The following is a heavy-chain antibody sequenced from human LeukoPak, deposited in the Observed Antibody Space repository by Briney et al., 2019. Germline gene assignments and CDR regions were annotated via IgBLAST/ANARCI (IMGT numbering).Heavy chain of an antibody. Sequence: SETLSLTCTVSGGSISSYYWSWIRQPPGRGLEWIGYIYYSGSTNYNPSLKSRVTISVDTSKNQFSLKLSSVTAADTAVYYCARGTYYYDGSGYSMYYFDYWGQGTLVTVSS. CDR2: IYYSGST. V-gene: IGHV4-59*01. CDR1: GGSISSYY. J-gene: IGHJ4*02. CDR3: ARGTYYYDGSGYSMYYFDY. D-gene: IGHD3-22*01.